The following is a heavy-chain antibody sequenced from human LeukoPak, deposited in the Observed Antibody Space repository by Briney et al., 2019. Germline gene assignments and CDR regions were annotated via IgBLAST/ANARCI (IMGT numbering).Heavy chain of an antibody. J-gene: IGHJ4*02. Sequence: SGGSLRLSCAASGFTFSSYAMSWVRQAPGKGLEWVSAISGSGGGTYYADSVKGRFTISRDNSKNTLYLQMNSLRAEDTAVYYCTTDLGLTMIRGVIVYWGQGALVTVSS. CDR2: ISGSGGGT. V-gene: IGHV3-23*01. D-gene: IGHD3-10*01. CDR1: GFTFSSYA. CDR3: TTDLGLTMIRGVIVY.